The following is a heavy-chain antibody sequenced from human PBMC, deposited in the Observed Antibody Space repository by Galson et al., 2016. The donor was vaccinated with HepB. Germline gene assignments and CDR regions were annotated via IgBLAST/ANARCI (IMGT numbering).Heavy chain of an antibody. J-gene: IGHJ4*02. CDR2: ISNSGGTI. D-gene: IGHD6-13*01. CDR3: ATSIATDGSAFDY. V-gene: IGHV3-11*04. CDR1: GFIFSDYY. Sequence: SLRLSCAASGFIFSDYYMSWIRQAPGKGLEWVSYISNSGGTIYYADSVQGRFTISRDNAKDSLSLQMNSLRAEDTAVYYCATSIATDGSAFDYWGQGTLVAVSS.